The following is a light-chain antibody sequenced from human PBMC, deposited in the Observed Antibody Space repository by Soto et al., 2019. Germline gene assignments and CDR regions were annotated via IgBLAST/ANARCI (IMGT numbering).Light chain of an antibody. V-gene: IGKV3-15*01. CDR1: QSVSSN. CDR3: QQYNNWPPVT. Sequence: EIVMRQSPATLSVSHGERATLSCRASQSVSSNLAWYQQKPGQAPRLLIYGASTRATGIPARFSGSGSGTEFTLTISSLQSEDFAVYYCQQYNNWPPVTFGQGTKVDIK. CDR2: GAS. J-gene: IGKJ1*01.